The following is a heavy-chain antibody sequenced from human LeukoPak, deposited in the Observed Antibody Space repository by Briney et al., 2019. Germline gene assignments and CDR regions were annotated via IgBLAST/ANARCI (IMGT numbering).Heavy chain of an antibody. Sequence: PGGSLRLSCAASGFTFSSYGMHWVRQAPGKGLEWVAFIRYDGSNKYYADSVKGRFTISRDNSKNTLYLQMNSLRAEDTAVYYCAKEKAVAVPYYFDYWGQGTLVTVSS. CDR3: AKEKAVAVPYYFDY. D-gene: IGHD6-19*01. V-gene: IGHV3-30*02. CDR1: GFTFSSYG. CDR2: IRYDGSNK. J-gene: IGHJ4*02.